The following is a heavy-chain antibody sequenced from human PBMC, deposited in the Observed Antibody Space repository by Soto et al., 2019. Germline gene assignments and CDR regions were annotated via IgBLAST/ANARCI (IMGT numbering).Heavy chain of an antibody. J-gene: IGHJ4*02. D-gene: IGHD1-7*01. CDR3: ARADWNSYYFDF. CDR2: IKQDGSEK. V-gene: IGHV3-7*01. CDR1: GFDLTSSR. Sequence: GGSLSLSCVASGFDLTSSRMNWVRQAPGKGLEWVANIKQDGSEKYYVDSVKGRFTISRDNAKNSLYLQMNSLRAEDTAVYYCARADWNSYYFDFWGQGSLVTVSS.